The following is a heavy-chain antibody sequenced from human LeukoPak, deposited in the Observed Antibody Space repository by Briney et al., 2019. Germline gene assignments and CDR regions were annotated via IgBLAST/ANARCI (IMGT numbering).Heavy chain of an antibody. Sequence: PSETLSLTCAVYGGSFSGYYWSWLRQPPGKALEWIGNILYSGSTYYSPSLKSRVTISLDTSRNQFSLKLNSVTAADTAVYYCAKSNGYGLIDIWVQGTMVTVSS. D-gene: IGHD3-22*01. CDR3: AKSNGYGLIDI. J-gene: IGHJ3*02. V-gene: IGHV4-34*12. CDR2: ILYSGST. CDR1: GGSFSGYY.